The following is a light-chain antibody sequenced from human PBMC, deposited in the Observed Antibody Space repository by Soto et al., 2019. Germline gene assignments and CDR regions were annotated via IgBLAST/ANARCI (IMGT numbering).Light chain of an antibody. CDR1: QGISSD. CDR2: AAS. CDR3: QQLSTYPLT. J-gene: IGKJ4*01. Sequence: IQLTQYPSSLSASVGDRVTITCRASQGISSDLAWYQQKPWKAPKLLIYAASTLQCVVPSRFSGSGSGTDFTLTISSLQPEDFATYYCQQLSTYPLTFGGGTKVDI. V-gene: IGKV1-9*01.